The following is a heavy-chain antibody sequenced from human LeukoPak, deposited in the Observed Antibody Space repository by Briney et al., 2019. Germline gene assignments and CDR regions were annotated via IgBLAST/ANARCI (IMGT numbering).Heavy chain of an antibody. CDR1: GYSISSGYY. CDR2: IYHSGST. D-gene: IGHD5-18*01. CDR3: ARKGLSSYGPPRYYFDY. Sequence: SETLSLTCAVSGYSISSGYYWGWIRQPPGKGLVWIGSIYHSGSTYYNPSLKSRVTISVDTSKHQFSLKLSSVSAADTAVYYCARKGLSSYGPPRYYFDYWGQGTLVTVSS. V-gene: IGHV4-38-2*01. J-gene: IGHJ4*02.